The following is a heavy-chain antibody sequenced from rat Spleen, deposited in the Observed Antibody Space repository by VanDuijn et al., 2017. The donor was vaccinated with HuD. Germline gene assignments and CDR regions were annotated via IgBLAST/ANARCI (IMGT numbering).Heavy chain of an antibody. Sequence: EVQLVESGGGLVQPGRSLKLSCAASGFTFSNYDMAWVRQAPTKGLEWVVSISTSGGSTYYRDSVKGRFTVSRDNAKSTLYLQMDSLRSEDTATYYCARKPPFDYWGQGTLVTVSS. CDR2: ISTSGGST. J-gene: IGHJ3*01. V-gene: IGHV5-25*01. CDR1: GFTFSNYD. D-gene: IGHD3-1*01. CDR3: ARKPPFDY.